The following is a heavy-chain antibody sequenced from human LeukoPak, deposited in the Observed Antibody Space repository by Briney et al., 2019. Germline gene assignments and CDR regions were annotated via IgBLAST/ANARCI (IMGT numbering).Heavy chain of an antibody. CDR3: TRHEPSTSGWRYFDY. CDR1: GFNFGDYA. Sequence: GGSLRLSCTASGFNFGDYAFNWVRQAPGKGLEWVGFIRSKAYGGTTDFSAAAKGRFSIARDDSRSVAYLHMNILETEDTAVYYCTRHEPSTSGWRYFDYWGQGTLVTVSS. J-gene: IGHJ4*02. V-gene: IGHV3-49*04. D-gene: IGHD3-22*01. CDR2: IRSKAYGGTT.